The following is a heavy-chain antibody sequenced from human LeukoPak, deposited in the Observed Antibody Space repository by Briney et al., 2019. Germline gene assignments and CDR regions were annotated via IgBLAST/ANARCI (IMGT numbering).Heavy chain of an antibody. CDR3: ARGRGITMVRGVIHWFDP. CDR1: GGSFSGYY. J-gene: IGHJ5*02. CDR2: INHSGST. V-gene: IGHV4-34*01. D-gene: IGHD3-10*01. Sequence: PSETLSLTCAVSGGSFSGYYRSWIRQSPGKGLEWIGEINHSGSTNYNPSLRSRVTISVDTSKNQFSLKLSSVTAADTAVYYCARGRGITMVRGVIHWFDPWGQGTLVTVSS.